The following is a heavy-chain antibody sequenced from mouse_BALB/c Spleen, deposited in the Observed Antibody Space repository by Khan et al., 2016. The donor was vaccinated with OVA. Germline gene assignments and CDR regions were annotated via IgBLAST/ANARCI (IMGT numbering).Heavy chain of an antibody. CDR2: IYPGSANT. V-gene: IGHV1-77*01. D-gene: IGHD2-2*01. J-gene: IGHJ3*01. CDR3: ARSGSGSFAF. CDR1: GYTFTDFY. Sequence: QVQLKESGAELARPGASVKLSCKTSGYTFTDFYINWVKQRTGQGLEWIGDIYPGSANTYYNEKFQGKATLTVDKSSSTAYMQRSSLTSEDSAFYFCARSGSGSFAFWGQGTLVTVSA.